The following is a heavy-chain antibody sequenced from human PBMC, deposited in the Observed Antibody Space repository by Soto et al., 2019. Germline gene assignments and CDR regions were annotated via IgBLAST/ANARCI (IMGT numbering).Heavy chain of an antibody. CDR2: IYYSGST. Sequence: PSETLSLTCTVSGGSISSGGYYWSWIRQHPGKGLEWIGYIYYSGSTNYNPSLKSRVTISVDTSKNQFSLKLSSVTAADTAVYYCARDVHDNDAFDIWGQGTMVTVSS. CDR1: GGSISSGGYY. V-gene: IGHV4-61*08. CDR3: ARDVHDNDAFDI. J-gene: IGHJ3*02. D-gene: IGHD3-22*01.